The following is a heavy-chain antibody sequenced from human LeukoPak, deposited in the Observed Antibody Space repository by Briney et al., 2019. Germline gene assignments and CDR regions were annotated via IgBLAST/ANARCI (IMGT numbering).Heavy chain of an antibody. D-gene: IGHD4-17*01. CDR1: GGSISNYY. J-gene: IGHJ6*02. CDR3: ARGTVTYSDYYGMDV. Sequence: SETLSLTCTVSGGSISNYYWSWIRQPPGKGLEWIGYIYYSGSTNYNPSLKSRVTISVDTSKNEFSLKLSSVTAADTAVYYCARGTVTYSDYYGMDVWGQGTTVTVSS. CDR2: IYYSGST. V-gene: IGHV4-59*08.